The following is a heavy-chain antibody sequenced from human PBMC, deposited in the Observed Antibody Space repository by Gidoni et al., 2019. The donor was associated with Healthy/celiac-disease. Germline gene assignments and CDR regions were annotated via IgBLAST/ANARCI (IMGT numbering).Heavy chain of an antibody. CDR2: ISAYNGNT. Sequence: QVQLVQSGAEGKKPGASVKVSCKASGYTFTRYGISWVRQAPGQGLEWMGWISAYNGNTNYAQKLQGRVTMTTDTSTSTAYMELRSLRSDDTAVYYCARAEPNCSTSCRQPNYYYGMDVWGQGTTVTVSS. V-gene: IGHV1-18*04. D-gene: IGHD2-2*01. CDR3: ARAEPNCSTSCRQPNYYYGMDV. J-gene: IGHJ6*02. CDR1: GYTFTRYG.